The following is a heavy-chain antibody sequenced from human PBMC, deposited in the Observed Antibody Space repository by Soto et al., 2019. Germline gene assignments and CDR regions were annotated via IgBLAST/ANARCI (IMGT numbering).Heavy chain of an antibody. D-gene: IGHD5-12*01. J-gene: IGHJ4*02. V-gene: IGHV4-59*04. CDR2: ISHLENT. CDR3: ARGGGYDSFDY. CDR1: GGSISSYY. Sequence: PSETLSLTCSVSGGSISSYYWSWIRQSPGKGLEWIGYISHLENTYLHPSFKSRLTMSIDRTSNQFSLKLSSVTAADMAVYYCARGGGYDSFDYWGQGVLVTVSS.